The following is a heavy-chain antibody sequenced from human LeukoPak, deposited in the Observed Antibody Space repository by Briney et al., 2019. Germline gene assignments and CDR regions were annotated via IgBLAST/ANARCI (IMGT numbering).Heavy chain of an antibody. J-gene: IGHJ5*02. Sequence: ASVKVSCKASGYIFTTYPIHWVRQAPGQRLEWMGWMNADNGGTIYSQKFQGRVTITRDTSASTAYMELSSLRSEDTAVYYCARDIAGIYNWFDPWGQGTLVTVSS. D-gene: IGHD6-13*01. V-gene: IGHV1-3*01. CDR1: GYIFTTYP. CDR2: MNADNGGT. CDR3: ARDIAGIYNWFDP.